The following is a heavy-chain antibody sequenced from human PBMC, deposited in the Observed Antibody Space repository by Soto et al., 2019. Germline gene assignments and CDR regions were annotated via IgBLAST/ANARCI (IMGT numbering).Heavy chain of an antibody. CDR2: ISYDGSSK. CDR1: GFTFCSYG. CDR3: AKDARTAVAVNWYFDL. V-gene: IGHV3-30*18. D-gene: IGHD6-19*01. J-gene: IGHJ2*01. Sequence: PGGSLRLSCAASGFTFCSYGMHGVRKAAGKGLEWVAIISYDGSSKYYADSVKGRFTISRDNSKNTLFLQMNSLRPEDTALYYCAKDARTAVAVNWYFDLWGRGTLVTVSS.